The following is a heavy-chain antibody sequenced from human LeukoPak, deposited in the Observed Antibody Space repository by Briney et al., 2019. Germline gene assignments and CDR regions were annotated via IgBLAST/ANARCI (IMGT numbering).Heavy chain of an antibody. Sequence: GGSLRLSCAASGFTFDDYAMHWVRQAPGKGLEWVVNINQDGSEKYYVDSVKGRFTISRDNAKNSLSLQMNSLRAEDTAVYYCARGKTTSGMSAGYWGQGTLVTVSP. CDR1: GFTFDDYA. CDR2: INQDGSEK. D-gene: IGHD1-1*01. V-gene: IGHV3-7*01. J-gene: IGHJ4*02. CDR3: ARGKTTSGMSAGY.